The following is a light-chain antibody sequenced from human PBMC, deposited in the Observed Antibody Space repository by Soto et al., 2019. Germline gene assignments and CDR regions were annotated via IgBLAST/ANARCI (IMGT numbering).Light chain of an antibody. CDR1: QSVSSY. CDR2: DAS. V-gene: IGKV3-11*01. J-gene: IGKJ2*01. Sequence: EIVLTQSPATLSLSPGERATLSCRASQSVSSYLAWYQQKPGQAPRLLIYDASNRATGIPARFSGSGSGTDFTLTISSLEPADFAVYYCQQRSNWLDTFGQGTKLEIK. CDR3: QQRSNWLDT.